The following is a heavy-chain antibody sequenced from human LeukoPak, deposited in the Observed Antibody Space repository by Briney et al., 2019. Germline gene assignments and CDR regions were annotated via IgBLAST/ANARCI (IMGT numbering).Heavy chain of an antibody. Sequence: GGPLRLSCAASGFTVSGNYMSWVRQAPGRGLEWVSVIYTGGNTYYADSVKGRFTISRDSSKNTLYLQMNSLRGEDTAVYYCARDGRRGPDCNGGGCYFVPGQWGQGTVVTVSS. V-gene: IGHV3-66*01. J-gene: IGHJ4*02. CDR1: GFTVSGNY. CDR3: ARDGRRGPDCNGGGCYFVPGQ. CDR2: IYTGGNT. D-gene: IGHD2-15*01.